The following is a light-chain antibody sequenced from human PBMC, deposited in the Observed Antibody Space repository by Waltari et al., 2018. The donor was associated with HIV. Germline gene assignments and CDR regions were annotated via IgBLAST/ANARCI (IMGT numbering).Light chain of an antibody. CDR1: SLPKEY. V-gene: IGLV3-25*03. CDR2: KDI. Sequence: SYDLTQPPSVSVSPGQTARITCSGDSLPKEYVQWYQQKPGQAPVLLIYKDIKRSSGIPERVSGSTSGTTVTLTISGVQAEDEADYYCQSADTTAWVFGGGTKLTVL. J-gene: IGLJ3*02. CDR3: QSADTTAWV.